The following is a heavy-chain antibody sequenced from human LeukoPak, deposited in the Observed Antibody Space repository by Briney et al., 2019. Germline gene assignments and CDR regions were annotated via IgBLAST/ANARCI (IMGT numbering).Heavy chain of an antibody. CDR1: IDSFTNYY. CDR3: ASFNYDGSTYLSDY. D-gene: IGHD3-22*01. Sequence: SETLSLTCAVYIDSFTNYYWNWIRQTPGKGLEWIGEVNDSGGTNINPSLRSRVILSVDTSKNQFSLKLNSVTAADTAVYYCASFNYDGSTYLSDYWGQGTLVTVSS. V-gene: IGHV4-34*01. J-gene: IGHJ4*02. CDR2: VNDSGGT.